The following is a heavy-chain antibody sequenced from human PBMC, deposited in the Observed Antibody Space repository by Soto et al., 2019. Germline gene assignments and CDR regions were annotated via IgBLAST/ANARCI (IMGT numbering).Heavy chain of an antibody. V-gene: IGHV4-34*01. CDR3: AREKPYSSSWYHDY. J-gene: IGHJ4*02. D-gene: IGHD6-13*01. CDR2: INHSGST. Sequence: QVQLQQWGAGLLKPSETLSLTCAVYGGSFSGYYWSWIRQPPGKGLEWIGEINHSGSTNYNPSLKSRVTISVDTSKTQFSLKLSSGTAADTAVYYCAREKPYSSSWYHDYWGQGTLVTVSA. CDR1: GGSFSGYY.